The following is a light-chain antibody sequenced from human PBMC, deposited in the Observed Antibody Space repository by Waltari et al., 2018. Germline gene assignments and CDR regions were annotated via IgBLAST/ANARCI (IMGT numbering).Light chain of an antibody. CDR3: SSYTSSSTPV. CDR1: SSDVGGYNH. CDR2: AFS. Sequence: QSALTQPASVSGSPGQSITISCTGTSSDVGGYNHVYWYQQHPGKAPKLMIYAFSNRPSGVSNRFSGSKSGNTASLTISGLQAEDEADYYCSSYTSSSTPVFGGGTKLTVL. J-gene: IGLJ2*01. V-gene: IGLV2-14*01.